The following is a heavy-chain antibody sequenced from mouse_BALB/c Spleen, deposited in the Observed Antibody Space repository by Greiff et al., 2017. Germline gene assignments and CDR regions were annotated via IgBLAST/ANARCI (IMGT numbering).Heavy chain of an antibody. D-gene: IGHD2-3*01. CDR3: TYDGY. CDR1: GYTFTDYE. Sequence: VQLQQSGAELVRPGASVTLSCKASGYTFTDYEMHWVKQTPVHGLEWIGAIDPETGGTAYNQKFKGKATLTADKSSSTAYMELRSLTSEDSAVYYCTYDGYWGQGTTLTVSS. CDR2: IDPETGGT. J-gene: IGHJ2*01. V-gene: IGHV1-15*01.